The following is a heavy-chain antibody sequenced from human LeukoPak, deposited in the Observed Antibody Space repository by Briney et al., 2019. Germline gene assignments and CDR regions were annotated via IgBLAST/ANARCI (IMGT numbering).Heavy chain of an antibody. D-gene: IGHD5-18*01. CDR1: GYTFTSYY. J-gene: IGHJ4*02. CDR3: APDSGYQRFEY. Sequence: ASVKVSCKASGYTFTSYYMHWVRQAPGQGLEWMGWINPNGGTSYAQSIQGRVTMTRDTSLTTAYMELSSLTSDDTAVYYCAPDSGYQRFEYWGQGTLVTVSS. CDR2: INPNGGT. V-gene: IGHV1-2*02.